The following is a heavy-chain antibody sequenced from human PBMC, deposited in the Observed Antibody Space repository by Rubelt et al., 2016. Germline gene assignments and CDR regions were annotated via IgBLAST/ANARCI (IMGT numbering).Heavy chain of an antibody. CDR2: FFHDGST. V-gene: IGHV4-38-2*02. J-gene: IGHJ1*01. CDR1: GYSINNGYY. CDR3: ARPTGASSASGSFLV. Sequence: QVQLQESGPGLVKPSETLSLTCTVSGYSINNGYYWGWIRQPPGKGLEWIASFFHDGSTKYNPSLKSRVTISKDGSKNQCSLNLRSVPSADPAVYYCARPTGASSASGSFLVWGQGTLVTVSS. D-gene: IGHD3-10*01.